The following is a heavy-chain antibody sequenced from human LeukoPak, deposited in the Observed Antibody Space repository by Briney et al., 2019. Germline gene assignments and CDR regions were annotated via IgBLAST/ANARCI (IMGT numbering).Heavy chain of an antibody. V-gene: IGHV3-66*04. D-gene: IGHD2-15*01. CDR2: IYSGGST. CDR1: GFTVSSNY. Sequence: PGGSLRLSCAASGFTVSSNYMSWVRQAPGKGLEWVSVIYSGGSTYYADSVKGRFTISRDNSKNTLYLQMNSLRAEDTAVYYCARQVVVVADAFDIWGQGTMVTVSS. CDR3: ARQVVVVADAFDI. J-gene: IGHJ3*02.